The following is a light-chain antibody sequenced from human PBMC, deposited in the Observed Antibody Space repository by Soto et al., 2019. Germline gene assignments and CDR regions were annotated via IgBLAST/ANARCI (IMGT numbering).Light chain of an antibody. V-gene: IGKV1-39*01. CDR3: QQGYITPRI. CDR2: AAS. Sequence: IQMIQSPFSLFASVGDRVTLTCQASQSVRDYVNWYQQRPGKAPNLLIYAASTLHSGVPSRFSGSGSGTFFTLTINGLQPEDFATYYCQQGYITPRIFGQGTKVEV. CDR1: QSVRDY. J-gene: IGKJ1*01.